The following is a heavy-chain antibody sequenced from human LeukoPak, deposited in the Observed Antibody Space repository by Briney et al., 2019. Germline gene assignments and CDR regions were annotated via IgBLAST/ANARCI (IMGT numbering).Heavy chain of an antibody. Sequence: ASVKVSCKASGSSFTDYDINWVRQTTGQGLEGMGWMNPNSGNTDYAQNFQGRVTMTTDTSTSTAYMELSGLRSEDTAIYYCAGGWEPYDYFFDPWGQGTLVIVSS. J-gene: IGHJ5*02. V-gene: IGHV1-8*01. D-gene: IGHD5-12*01. CDR2: MNPNSGNT. CDR3: AGGWEPYDYFFDP. CDR1: GSSFTDYD.